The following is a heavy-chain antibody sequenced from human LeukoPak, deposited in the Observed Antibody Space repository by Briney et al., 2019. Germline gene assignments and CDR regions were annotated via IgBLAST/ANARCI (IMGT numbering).Heavy chain of an antibody. D-gene: IGHD2-15*01. J-gene: IGHJ4*02. CDR2: INHSGST. CDR3: AGAYCSGGSCYNTY. Sequence: SETLSLTCAVYGASFSGYYWSWIRQPPGKGLEWIGEINHSGSTNYNPSLKSRVTISVGTSKNQFSLKLSSVTAADTAVYYCAGAYCSGGSCYNTYWGQGTLVTVSS. V-gene: IGHV4-34*01. CDR1: GASFSGYY.